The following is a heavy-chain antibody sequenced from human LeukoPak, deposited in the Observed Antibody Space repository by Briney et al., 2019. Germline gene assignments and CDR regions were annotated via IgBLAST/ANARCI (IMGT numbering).Heavy chain of an antibody. V-gene: IGHV3-21*01. CDR3: ARDLVGATSKADY. D-gene: IGHD1-26*01. CDR2: ISSSSSYI. CDR1: GFTFSSYS. J-gene: IGHJ4*02. Sequence: GGSLRLSCAASGFTFSSYSMNWVRQAPGKGLEWVSSISSSSSYIYYADSVKGRFTTSRDNAKNSLYLQMNSLRAEDTAVYYCARDLVGATSKADYWGQGTLVTVSS.